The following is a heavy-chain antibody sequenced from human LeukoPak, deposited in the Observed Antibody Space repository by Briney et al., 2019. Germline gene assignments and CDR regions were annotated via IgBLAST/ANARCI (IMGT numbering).Heavy chain of an antibody. J-gene: IGHJ6*02. CDR1: GFTFSSYS. V-gene: IGHV3-48*02. CDR3: ARDLSGSPKLGYYYYGMDV. D-gene: IGHD1-26*01. CDR2: ISSSSSTI. Sequence: SGGSLRLSCAASGFTFSSYSMNWVRQAPGKGLEWVSYISSSSSTIYYADSVKGRFTISRDNAKNSLYLQMNSLRDEDTAVYYCARDLSGSPKLGYYYYGMDVWGQGTTVTVSS.